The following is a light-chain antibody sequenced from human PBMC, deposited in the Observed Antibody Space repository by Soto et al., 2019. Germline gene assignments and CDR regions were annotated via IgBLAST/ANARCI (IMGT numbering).Light chain of an antibody. CDR1: QSISSY. CDR3: QQLNSYPIT. Sequence: DIQMTQSPSSLSASVGDRVTITCRASQSISSYLNWYQQKPGNAPKLLIYAASSLQSGVPSRFSGSGSGTDFTLTISSLKPDDFATYYCQQLNSYPITFGQGTRLEN. J-gene: IGKJ5*01. CDR2: AAS. V-gene: IGKV1-39*01.